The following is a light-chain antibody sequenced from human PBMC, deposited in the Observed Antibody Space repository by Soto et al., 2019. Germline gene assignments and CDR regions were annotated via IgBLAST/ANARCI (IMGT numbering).Light chain of an antibody. J-gene: IGKJ2*01. CDR1: HNISIY. CDR2: DAS. CDR3: QQRTNWPPNT. V-gene: IGKV3-11*01. Sequence: IVLTQSPATLSWSPGETASLSCRASHNISIYLAWYQQKLGQPPRLLIYDASNRATGIPARFIGSGSGTDFTLTVSSLEPEDFARYYCQQRTNWPPNTFGQGTKLEMK.